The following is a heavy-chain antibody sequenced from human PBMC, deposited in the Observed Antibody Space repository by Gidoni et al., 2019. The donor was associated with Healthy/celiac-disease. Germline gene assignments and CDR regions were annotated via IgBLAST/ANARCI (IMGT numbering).Heavy chain of an antibody. CDR1: GYTFTSYA. Sequence: QVQLVQSGAEVKKPGASVKVSCKASGYTFTSYALHWVRQAPGQRREWMGWINAGNGNTKYSQKFQGRVTITRDTSASTAYMELSSLRSEDTAVYYCARVTEIAAAGTNYYGMDVWGQGTTVTVSS. CDR3: ARVTEIAAAGTNYYGMDV. CDR2: INAGNGNT. D-gene: IGHD6-13*01. V-gene: IGHV1-3*01. J-gene: IGHJ6*02.